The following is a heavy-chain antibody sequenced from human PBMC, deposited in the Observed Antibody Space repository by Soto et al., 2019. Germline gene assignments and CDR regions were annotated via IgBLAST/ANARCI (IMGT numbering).Heavy chain of an antibody. D-gene: IGHD3-10*01. Sequence: GGSLRLSCAASGFVFKDSSIHWVRQASGKGREWVGRIRDRAYSYATAYAASVKGRFTISRDDSSNTAYLQMNSLKTEDTAIYYCTRLISAAQDYWGQGTLVTVSS. V-gene: IGHV3-73*01. J-gene: IGHJ4*02. CDR1: GFVFKDSS. CDR2: IRDRAYSYAT. CDR3: TRLISAAQDY.